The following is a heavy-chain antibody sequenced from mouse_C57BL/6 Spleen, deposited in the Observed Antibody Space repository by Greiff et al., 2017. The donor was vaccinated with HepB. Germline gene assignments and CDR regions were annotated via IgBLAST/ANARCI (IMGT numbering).Heavy chain of an antibody. Sequence: QVQLQQPGTELVKPGASVKLSCKASGYTFTSYWMHWVKQRPGQGLEWIGNINPSNGGTNYNEKFKSKATLTVDKSSSTAYMQLSSLTSEDSAVYYCARSRDYYGSSYDAMDYWGQGTSGTVSS. CDR2: INPSNGGT. J-gene: IGHJ4*01. V-gene: IGHV1-53*01. CDR3: ARSRDYYGSSYDAMDY. CDR1: GYTFTSYW. D-gene: IGHD1-1*01.